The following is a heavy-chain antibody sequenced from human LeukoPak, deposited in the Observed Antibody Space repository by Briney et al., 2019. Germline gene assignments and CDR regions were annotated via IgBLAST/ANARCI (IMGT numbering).Heavy chain of an antibody. CDR3: ATIPYYSSGWYGGASDI. V-gene: IGHV4-34*01. J-gene: IGHJ3*02. D-gene: IGHD6-19*01. CDR1: GGSISSRYY. Sequence: SETLSLTCSVSGGSISSRYYWSWIRQPPGKGLEWIGEINHSGSTNYNPSLKSRVTISVDTSKNQFSLKLSSVTAADTAVCYCATIPYYSSGWYGGASDIWGQGTMVTVSS. CDR2: INHSGST.